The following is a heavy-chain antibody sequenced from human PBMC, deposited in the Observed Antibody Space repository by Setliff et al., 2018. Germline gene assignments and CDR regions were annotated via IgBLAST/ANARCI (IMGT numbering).Heavy chain of an antibody. J-gene: IGHJ4*02. CDR3: ARHSGRYYVPGTFDS. CDR1: GYPFIGYF. D-gene: IGHD1-26*01. Sequence: GASVKVSCKASGYPFIGYFMHWVRQAPGQGLEWMGWINPKTGDTLYAPKFQGRVTMTRDRSSNTAYMELSSLRSDDTAIYFCARHSGRYYVPGTFDSWGQGTLVTVSS. V-gene: IGHV1-2*02. CDR2: INPKTGDT.